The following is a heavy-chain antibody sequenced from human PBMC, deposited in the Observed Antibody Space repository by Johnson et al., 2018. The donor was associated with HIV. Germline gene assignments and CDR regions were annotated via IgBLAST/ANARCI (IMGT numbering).Heavy chain of an antibody. CDR3: ARGRSSTRPSDLGSGAFDI. J-gene: IGHJ3*02. CDR2: ISYDGSNK. Sequence: QVQLVESGGGLVQPGGSPRLSCAASGFTFSSYDMHWVRQAPGKGLEWVAVISYDGSNKYYADSVKGRFPISRDNSKNTLYLQMYSLRAEDTAVYYCARGRSSTRPSDLGSGAFDIWGQGTMVTVSS. D-gene: IGHD2-2*01. V-gene: IGHV3-30-3*01. CDR1: GFTFSSYD.